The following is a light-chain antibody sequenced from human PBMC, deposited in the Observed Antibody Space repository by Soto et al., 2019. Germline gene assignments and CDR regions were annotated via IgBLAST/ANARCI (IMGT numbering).Light chain of an antibody. J-gene: IGKJ2*02. Sequence: DIVLTQSPASLAVSLGERVSINCKSSQSLLFTYNKKNFLAWYQQKPGQPPQLITYWGSARESGVPDRFRGAGSATDFTLTISSLQAEDVAVYYCQQGYRSPCTFGQGTKVGIK. CDR2: WGS. V-gene: IGKV4-1*01. CDR1: QSLLFTYNKKNF. CDR3: QQGYRSPCT.